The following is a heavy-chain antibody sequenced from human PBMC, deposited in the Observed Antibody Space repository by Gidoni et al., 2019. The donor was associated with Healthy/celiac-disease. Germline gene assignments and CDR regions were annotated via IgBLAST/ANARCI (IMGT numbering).Heavy chain of an antibody. D-gene: IGHD6-25*01. Sequence: QVQLVQSGAEVKKPGSSGKVSCKATGGTFSSYAISWVRQAPGQGLEWMGRIIPILVIANYAQKFQGRVTITADNSTSTAYMELSSLRSEDTAVYYCASTTSANYFDYWGQGTLVTVSS. V-gene: IGHV1-69*04. J-gene: IGHJ4*02. CDR1: GGTFSSYA. CDR2: IIPILVIA. CDR3: ASTTSANYFDY.